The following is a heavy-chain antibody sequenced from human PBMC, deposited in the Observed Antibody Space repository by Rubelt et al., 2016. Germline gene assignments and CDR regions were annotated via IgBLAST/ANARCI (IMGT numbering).Heavy chain of an antibody. D-gene: IGHD5-18*01. CDR2: IIPILGIA. CDR3: ARDGLFLVDTAMALFDY. J-gene: IGHJ4*02. Sequence: KASGGTFSSYAISWVRQAPGQGLEWMGRIIPILGIANYAQKFQGRVTITADKSSSTAYMELSSLRSEDTAVYYCARDGLFLVDTAMALFDYWGQGTLVTVSS. V-gene: IGHV1-69*04. CDR1: GGTFSSYA.